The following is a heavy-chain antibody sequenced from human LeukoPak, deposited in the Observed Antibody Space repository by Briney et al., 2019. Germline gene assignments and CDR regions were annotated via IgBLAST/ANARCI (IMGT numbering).Heavy chain of an antibody. D-gene: IGHD2-2*01. V-gene: IGHV4-61*02. CDR1: GGSISSGSYY. Sequence: SETLSLTCTVSGGSISSGSYYWSWIRQPAGKGLEWIGRIYTSGSTNYNPSLKSRVTISVGTSKNQFSLKLSSVTAADTAVYYCARSIVVVPAASLGDAFDIWGQGTMVTVSS. CDR3: ARSIVVVPAASLGDAFDI. CDR2: IYTSGST. J-gene: IGHJ3*02.